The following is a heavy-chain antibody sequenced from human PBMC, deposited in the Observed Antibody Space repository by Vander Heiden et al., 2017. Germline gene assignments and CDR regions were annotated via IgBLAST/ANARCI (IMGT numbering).Heavy chain of an antibody. J-gene: IGHJ4*02. V-gene: IGHV4-34*01. D-gene: IGHD3-16*02. CDR1: GGSFSGYY. CDR3: VRYWARLSGFDY. CDR2: INHSGST. Sequence: QVQLQQWGAGLLKPSETLSLTCAVYGGSFSGYYWSWIRQPPGKGLEWIGEINHSGSTNYIPSLKSRVTISVDTSMNQFSLKLSSDPAADTAVYDCVRYWARLSGFDYRGQGTRGNVA.